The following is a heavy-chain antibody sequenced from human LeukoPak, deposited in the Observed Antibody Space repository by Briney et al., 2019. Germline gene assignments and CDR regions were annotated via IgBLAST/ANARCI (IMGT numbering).Heavy chain of an antibody. Sequence: ASVKVSCKASGYTFSNYGMSWVRQAPGQGLEWMGWISGSSDNTNYAQKVQGRVTMTTDTSMSTAYMELRSLRSDDTAVYYCARGGWTITDYDYWGQGTLVTVSS. J-gene: IGHJ4*02. CDR2: ISGSSDNT. V-gene: IGHV1-18*04. D-gene: IGHD1-20*01. CDR3: ARGGWTITDYDY. CDR1: GYTFSNYG.